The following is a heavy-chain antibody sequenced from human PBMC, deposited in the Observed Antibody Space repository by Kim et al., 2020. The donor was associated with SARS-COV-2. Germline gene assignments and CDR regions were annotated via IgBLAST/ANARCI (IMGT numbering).Heavy chain of an antibody. Sequence: GGSLRLSCAASGFTFSNYAMSWVRQAPGKGLEWVSIIGTSGTNTFYADSVKGRFTISRDNSKNTVYLQMNSLRAEDTALYYCARRCFCSSVNCYYYFDDWGQGTQVTVSS. CDR2: IGTSGTNT. D-gene: IGHD2-15*01. CDR1: GFTFSNYA. J-gene: IGHJ4*02. V-gene: IGHV3-23*01. CDR3: ARRCFCSSVNCYYYFDD.